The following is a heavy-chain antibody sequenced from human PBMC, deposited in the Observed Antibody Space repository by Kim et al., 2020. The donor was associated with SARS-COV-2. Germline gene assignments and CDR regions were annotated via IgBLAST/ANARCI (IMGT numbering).Heavy chain of an antibody. V-gene: IGHV3-33*06. Sequence: YAASVKGRFTISRDNSKNTLYLQMNSLRAEDTAVYYCAKDRPYSSDAFDIWGQGTMVTVSS. D-gene: IGHD6-13*01. CDR3: AKDRPYSSDAFDI. J-gene: IGHJ3*02.